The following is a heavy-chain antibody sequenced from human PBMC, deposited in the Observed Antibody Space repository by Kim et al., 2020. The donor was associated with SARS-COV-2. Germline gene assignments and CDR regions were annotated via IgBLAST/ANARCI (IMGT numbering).Heavy chain of an antibody. J-gene: IGHJ6*02. V-gene: IGHV1-46*01. CDR3: ARVGAGAHDYYDSSGYRGYGMDV. Sequence: ASVKVSCKASGYTFTSYYMHWVRQAPGQGLEWMGIINPSGGSTSYAQKFQGRVTMTRDTSTSTVYMELSSLRSEDTAVYYCARVGAGAHDYYDSSGYRGYGMDVWGQGTTVTVSS. CDR1: GYTFTSYY. D-gene: IGHD3-22*01. CDR2: INPSGGST.